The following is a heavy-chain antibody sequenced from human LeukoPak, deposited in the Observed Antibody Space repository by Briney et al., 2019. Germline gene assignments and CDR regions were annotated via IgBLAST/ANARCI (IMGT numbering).Heavy chain of an antibody. CDR1: GFTCSSYA. D-gene: IGHD2-21*02. CDR3: AKLGYCGGDCHLGAFDI. Sequence: AGGSLRLSCAASGFTCSSYAMSWVRQAPGKGLEWVSAISGSGGSTYYADSVKGRFTISRDNSKNTLYLQMTSLRAEDTAVYYCAKLGYCGGDCHLGAFDIWGQGTMVTVSS. CDR2: ISGSGGST. V-gene: IGHV3-23*01. J-gene: IGHJ3*02.